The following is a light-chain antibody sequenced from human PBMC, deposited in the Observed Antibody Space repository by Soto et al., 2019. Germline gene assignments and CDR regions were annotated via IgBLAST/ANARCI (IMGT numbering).Light chain of an antibody. V-gene: IGLV2-8*01. CDR3: SSYGGTNSLKV. CDR2: EVS. Sequence: QSVLTQPPSASGSPGQSVTISCTGTSSDVGGYNYVSWYQQHPGKAPKVMMYEVSKRPSGVPDRFSGSKSGNTASLTVSGLQVEDEADYYCSSYGGTNSLKVFGGGTKVTVL. CDR1: SSDVGGYNY. J-gene: IGLJ2*01.